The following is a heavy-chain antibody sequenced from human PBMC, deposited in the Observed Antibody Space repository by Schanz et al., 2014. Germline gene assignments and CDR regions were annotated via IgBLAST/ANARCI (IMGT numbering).Heavy chain of an antibody. CDR1: GFTVSAYS. J-gene: IGHJ4*02. D-gene: IGHD6-13*01. CDR3: ARGDSNIWSPMAY. V-gene: IGHV3-21*02. CDR2: ISSSGGHI. Sequence: EVQVVESGGGLVRPGGSLRLSCSGFTVSAYSANWVRQAPGKGLDWVSSISSSGGHIYYADSVKGRFTIPRDIAKTSLSLQMNSLRAEDTAVYYCARGDSNIWSPMAYWGQGTLVAVSS.